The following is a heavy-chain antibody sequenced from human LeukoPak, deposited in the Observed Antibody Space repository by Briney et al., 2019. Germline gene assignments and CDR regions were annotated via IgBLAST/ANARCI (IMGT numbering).Heavy chain of an antibody. CDR3: ARAPQYYYDSSGYYDY. V-gene: IGHV1-18*01. CDR2: ISAYNGNT. Sequence: ASVKVPCKASGYTFTTYGISWVRQAPGQGLEWMGWISAYNGNTNYAQKLQGRVTMTTDTSTSTAYMELRSLRSDDTAVYYCARAPQYYYDSSGYYDYWGQGTLVTVSS. J-gene: IGHJ4*02. CDR1: GYTFTTYG. D-gene: IGHD3-22*01.